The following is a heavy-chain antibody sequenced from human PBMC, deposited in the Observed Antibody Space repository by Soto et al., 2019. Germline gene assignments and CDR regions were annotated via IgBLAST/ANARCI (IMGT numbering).Heavy chain of an antibody. V-gene: IGHV3-33*01. CDR1: GFTFRSYD. CDR3: ASKTIDDFDY. D-gene: IGHD3-3*01. Sequence: GGSLRPSCRASGFTFRSYDMHWVRQAPGKGLEWVAVIRNDETVKNYGDSVNGRFTISRDNSKDTLFLEMSSLRVEDTALYYCASKTIDDFDYWGQGALVTVSS. J-gene: IGHJ4*02. CDR2: IRNDETVK.